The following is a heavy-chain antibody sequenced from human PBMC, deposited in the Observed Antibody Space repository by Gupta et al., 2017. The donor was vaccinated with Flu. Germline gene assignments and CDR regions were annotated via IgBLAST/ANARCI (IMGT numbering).Heavy chain of an antibody. CDR1: GGTFSSYA. Sequence: QVQLVQSGAEVKKPGSSVKVSCKASGGTFSSYAISWVRQAPGQGLEWMGGIIPIFGTANYAQKFQGRVTITADESTSTAYMELSSLRSEDTAVYYCARRPAFGVVRSVYYYYGMDVWGQGTTVTVAS. V-gene: IGHV1-69*01. CDR3: ARRPAFGVVRSVYYYYGMDV. CDR2: IIPIFGTA. J-gene: IGHJ6*02. D-gene: IGHD3-3*01.